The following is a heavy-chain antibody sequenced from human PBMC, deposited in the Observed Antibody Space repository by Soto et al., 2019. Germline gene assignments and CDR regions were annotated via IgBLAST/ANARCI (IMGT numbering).Heavy chain of an antibody. V-gene: IGHV1-69*13. D-gene: IGHD1-26*01. CDR2: IIPIFGTA. Sequence: ASVKVSCKASGGTFSSYAISWVRQAPGQGLEWMGGIIPIFGTANYAQKFQGRVTITADESTSTAYMELSSLRSEDTAVYYCARASIVGATDPHFDYWGQGTLVTVSS. CDR3: ARASIVGATDPHFDY. J-gene: IGHJ4*02. CDR1: GGTFSSYA.